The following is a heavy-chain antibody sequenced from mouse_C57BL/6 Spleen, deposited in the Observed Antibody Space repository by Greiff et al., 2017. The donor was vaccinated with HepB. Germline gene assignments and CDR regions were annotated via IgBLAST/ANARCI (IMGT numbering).Heavy chain of an antibody. V-gene: IGHV5-4*03. CDR2: ISDGGSYT. CDR3: SRAPHYGSSEAWFAY. CDR1: GFTFSSYA. J-gene: IGHJ3*01. D-gene: IGHD1-1*01. Sequence: EVMLVESGGGLVKPGGSLKLSCAASGFTFSSYAMSWVRQTPEKRLEWVATISDGGSYTYYPDNVKGRFTISRDNAKNNLYLQMSHLKSEDTAMYYCSRAPHYGSSEAWFAYWGQGTLVTVSA.